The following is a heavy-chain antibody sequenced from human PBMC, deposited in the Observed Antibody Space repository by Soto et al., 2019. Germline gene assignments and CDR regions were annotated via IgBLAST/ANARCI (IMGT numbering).Heavy chain of an antibody. J-gene: IGHJ4*02. CDR1: GFTFTSYA. CDR2: ISYDGSNT. V-gene: IGHV3-30*18. D-gene: IGHD6-19*01. Sequence: QVQLVESGGGVVQPGRSLRLSCAASGFTFTSYAMHWVRQAPGKGLEYVAIISYDGSNTYYADSVKGRFTISRDNSKITLYLQINSLRAEDTAVYYCAKDGETKQWLRYFDYWGQGTLVTVSS. CDR3: AKDGETKQWLRYFDY.